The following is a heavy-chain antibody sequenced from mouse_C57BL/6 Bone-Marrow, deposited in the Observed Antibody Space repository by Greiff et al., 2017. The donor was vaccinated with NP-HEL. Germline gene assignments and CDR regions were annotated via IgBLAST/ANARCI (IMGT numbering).Heavy chain of an antibody. Sequence: QVQLKQPGAELVKPGASVKLSCKASGYTFTSYWMHWVKQRPGRGLEWIGRIDPNSGGTKYNEKFKSKATLTVDKPSSTAYMQLSILTSEDSAVYYCARWGYSNYCFAYWGQGTLVTVSA. V-gene: IGHV1-72*01. D-gene: IGHD2-5*01. CDR3: ARWGYSNYCFAY. CDR1: GYTFTSYW. CDR2: IDPNSGGT. J-gene: IGHJ3*01.